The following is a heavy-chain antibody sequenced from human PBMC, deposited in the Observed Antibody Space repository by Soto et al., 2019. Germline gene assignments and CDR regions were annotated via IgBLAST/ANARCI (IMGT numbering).Heavy chain of an antibody. D-gene: IGHD6-19*01. CDR2: IYYTGGT. CDR3: TREQSDDNYFDP. J-gene: IGHJ5*02. Sequence: PSETLSLTCTVSGDSISGYYWSWIRQPPGKGLEWLGYIYYTGGTNYDPSLKSRVTISLDKSKSQFSLTLISVTAADTAVYYCTREQSDDNYFDPWGQGTLVTVSS. V-gene: IGHV4-59*01. CDR1: GDSISGYY.